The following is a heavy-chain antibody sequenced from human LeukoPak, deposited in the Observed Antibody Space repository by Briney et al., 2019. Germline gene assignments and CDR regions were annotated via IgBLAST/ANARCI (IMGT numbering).Heavy chain of an antibody. CDR3: ARIAGRGYSGYRILEYSSSWYYFDY. D-gene: IGHD6-13*01. V-gene: IGHV3-30*04. Sequence: PGGSLRLSCAASGFTFSSYAMHWVRQAPGKGLEWVAVISYDGSNTYYADSVKGRITISRDNSKNTLYLEVNSLRAEDTAVYYCARIAGRGYSGYRILEYSSSWYYFDYWGQGTLVTVSS. J-gene: IGHJ4*02. CDR1: GFTFSSYA. CDR2: ISYDGSNT.